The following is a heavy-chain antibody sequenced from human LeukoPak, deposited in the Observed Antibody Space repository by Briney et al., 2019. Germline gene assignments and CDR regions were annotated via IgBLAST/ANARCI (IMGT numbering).Heavy chain of an antibody. J-gene: IGHJ6*02. CDR1: GYTLTELS. CDR2: FDPEDGET. CDR3: ATDKSYGDLQYGLDV. D-gene: IGHD4-17*01. Sequence: ASVKVSCKVSGYTLTELSMHWVRQAPGKGLEWMGGFDPEDGETIYAQKFQGRVTMTEDTSTDTAYMALSSLRSEDTAVYYRATDKSYGDLQYGLDVWGQGTTVTVSS. V-gene: IGHV1-24*01.